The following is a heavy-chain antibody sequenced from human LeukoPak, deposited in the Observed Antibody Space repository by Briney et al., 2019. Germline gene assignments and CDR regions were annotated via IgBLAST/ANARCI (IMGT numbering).Heavy chain of an antibody. Sequence: ASVKVSCKASGYIFISYGISWVRQAPGQGLEWMGWISAYNGNTNYAQKLQGRVTMTTDTSTSTAYMELRSLRSDDTAVYYCARVKPYGDYPGNWFDPWGQGTLITVSS. CDR2: ISAYNGNT. D-gene: IGHD4-17*01. V-gene: IGHV1-18*01. CDR1: GYIFISYG. J-gene: IGHJ5*02. CDR3: ARVKPYGDYPGNWFDP.